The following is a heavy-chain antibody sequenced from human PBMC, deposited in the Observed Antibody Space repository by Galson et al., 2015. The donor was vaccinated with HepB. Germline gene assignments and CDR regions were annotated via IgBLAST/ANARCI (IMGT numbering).Heavy chain of an antibody. Sequence: SLRLSCAASGFTFSSYAMHWVRQAPGKGLEWVAVISYDGSNKYYADSVKGRFTISRDNSKNTLYLQMNSLRAEDTAVYYCARNYYDSTGYRDYWGQGTLVTVSS. D-gene: IGHD3-22*01. CDR2: ISYDGSNK. J-gene: IGHJ4*02. CDR3: ARNYYDSTGYRDY. CDR1: GFTFSSYA. V-gene: IGHV3-30-3*01.